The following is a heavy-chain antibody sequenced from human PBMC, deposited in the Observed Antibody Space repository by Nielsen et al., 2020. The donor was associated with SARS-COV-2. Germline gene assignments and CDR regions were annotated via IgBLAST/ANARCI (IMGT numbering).Heavy chain of an antibody. D-gene: IGHD3/OR15-3a*01. Sequence: ASVKVSCKASGYTFTDYYIHWVRQAPGQGLEWMGWINPYSGGTNYARKFHGTVTMTRDASISTVYMELTSDDTAVYYCARARATIFGLVMSYGMDVWGQGTTVAVSS. CDR1: GYTFTDYY. CDR3: ARARATIFGLVMSYGMDV. CDR2: INPYSGGT. V-gene: IGHV1-2*02. J-gene: IGHJ6*02.